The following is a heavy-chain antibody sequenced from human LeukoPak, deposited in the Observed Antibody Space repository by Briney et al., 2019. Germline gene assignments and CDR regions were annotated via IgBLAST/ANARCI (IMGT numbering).Heavy chain of an antibody. CDR1: GGSIIVAAYS. CDR3: ARERSSGLSH. CDR2: IYYSGST. J-gene: IGHJ4*02. V-gene: IGHV4-61*08. D-gene: IGHD3-22*01. Sequence: PSQTLSLTCAVSGGSIIVAAYSWTWIRQPPGKGLEWIGYIYYSGSTNYNPSLKSRVTISLDTSKNQFSLKLSSVTAADTAMYYCARERSSGLSHWGQGTLVTVSS.